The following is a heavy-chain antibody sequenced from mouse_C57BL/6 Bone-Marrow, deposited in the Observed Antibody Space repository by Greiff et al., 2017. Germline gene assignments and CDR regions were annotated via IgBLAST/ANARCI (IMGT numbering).Heavy chain of an antibody. CDR1: GFTFSDFY. Sequence: EVQRVESGGGLVQSGRSLRLSCATSGFTFSDFYMEWVRQAPGKGLEWIAASRNKANDYTTEYSASVKGRFIVSRDTSQSILYLQMNALRAEDTAIYYCAAGDYLAWFAYWGQGTLVTVSA. J-gene: IGHJ3*01. V-gene: IGHV7-1*01. CDR3: AAGDYLAWFAY. D-gene: IGHD2-4*01. CDR2: SRNKANDYTT.